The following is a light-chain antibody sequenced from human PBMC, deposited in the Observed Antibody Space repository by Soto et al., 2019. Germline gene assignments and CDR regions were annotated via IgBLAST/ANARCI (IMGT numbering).Light chain of an antibody. CDR2: EVS. V-gene: IGLV2-23*02. J-gene: IGLJ3*02. CDR3: GSYEGSGKVW. Sequence: QSALTQPDSVSGSLGQSISIACTGTSSDIGSYNLVSWYQQYPGKAPKLMILEVSERPSVVSNRFSGSKSGDTASLTISGLKAEDEANYYCGSYEGSGKVWFGGGTELT. CDR1: SSDIGSYNL.